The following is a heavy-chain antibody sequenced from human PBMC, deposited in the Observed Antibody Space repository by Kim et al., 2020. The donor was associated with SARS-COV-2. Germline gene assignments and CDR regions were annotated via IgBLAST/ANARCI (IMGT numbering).Heavy chain of an antibody. D-gene: IGHD5-18*01. Sequence: ASVKVSCKVSGYTITELSMHWVRQAPGKGLEWMGGFDPEDGETIYAQKFQGRVTMTEDTSTDTAYMELSSLRSEDTAVYYCATAPDTAMVTYYGMDVWGQGTTVTVSS. V-gene: IGHV1-24*01. CDR3: ATAPDTAMVTYYGMDV. J-gene: IGHJ6*02. CDR2: FDPEDGET. CDR1: GYTITELS.